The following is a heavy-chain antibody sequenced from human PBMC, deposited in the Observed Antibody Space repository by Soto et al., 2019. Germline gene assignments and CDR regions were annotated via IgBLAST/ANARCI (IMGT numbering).Heavy chain of an antibody. CDR3: TRDILSGYSRYDY. J-gene: IGHJ4*02. CDR1: GYTFTNFA. Sequence: GASVKVSCKASGYTFTNFAIHWVRQAPGQSLEWMGWINAGNGDTKYSENFQGRVTITSDTSANTAYVELSSLRSEDTAVYYCTRDILSGYSRYDYWGQGTLVTVS. CDR2: INAGNGDT. V-gene: IGHV1-3*01. D-gene: IGHD3-9*01.